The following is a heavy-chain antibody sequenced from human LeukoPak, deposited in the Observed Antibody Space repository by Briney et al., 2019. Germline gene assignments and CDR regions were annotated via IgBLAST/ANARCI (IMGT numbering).Heavy chain of an antibody. CDR2: ISSSSSYI. J-gene: IGHJ4*02. Sequence: KTGGSPTLSCAASGFTFSNYAMSWVRQAPGKGLEWVSSISSSSSYIYYADSVKGRFTISRDNSKNTLYLQMNSLRAEDTAVYYCAGSYAPFQPNLFFDYWGQGTLVTVSS. D-gene: IGHD3-16*01. V-gene: IGHV3-21*04. CDR3: AGSYAPFQPNLFFDY. CDR1: GFTFSNYA.